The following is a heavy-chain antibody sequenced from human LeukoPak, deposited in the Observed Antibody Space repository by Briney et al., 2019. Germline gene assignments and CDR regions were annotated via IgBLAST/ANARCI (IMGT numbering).Heavy chain of an antibody. Sequence: SETLSLTCTVSGGSISSSSYYWGWIRQPPGKGLEWIGSIYYSGSTYYNPSLKSRVTISVDTSKNQFSLKLSSVTAADTAVYYCARQLVDTASVFDYWGQGTLVTVSS. D-gene: IGHD5-18*01. CDR1: GGSISSSSYY. J-gene: IGHJ4*02. CDR2: IYYSGST. CDR3: ARQLVDTASVFDY. V-gene: IGHV4-39*01.